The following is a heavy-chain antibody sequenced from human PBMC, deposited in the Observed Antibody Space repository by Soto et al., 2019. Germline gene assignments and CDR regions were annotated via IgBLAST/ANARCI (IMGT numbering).Heavy chain of an antibody. D-gene: IGHD1-7*01. CDR1: GDSVSSNSAA. V-gene: IGHV6-1*01. CDR2: TYYRSRWYN. CDR3: ARGVTSQGTGTGLDP. Sequence: SQTLSLTCAISGDSVSSNSAAWNVIRQSPSRGLEWLGRTYYRSRWYNDYAVSVKSRITINPDTSKNQFSLQLNSVTPEDTAVYYCARGVTSQGTGTGLDPWGQGTLVTVSS. J-gene: IGHJ5*02.